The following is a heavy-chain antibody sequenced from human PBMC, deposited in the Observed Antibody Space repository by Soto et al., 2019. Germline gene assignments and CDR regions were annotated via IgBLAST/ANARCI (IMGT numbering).Heavy chain of an antibody. D-gene: IGHD3-22*01. J-gene: IGHJ6*02. CDR2: IYSGGST. CDR3: ARDRRYDSSGVAPPRYYYGMDV. Sequence: GGSLRLSCAASGFTVSSNYMSWVRQAPGKGLEWVSVIYSGGSTYYADSVKGRFTISRDNSKNTLYLQMNSLRAEDTAVYYCARDRRYDSSGVAPPRYYYGMDVWGQGTTVTVSS. V-gene: IGHV3-53*01. CDR1: GFTVSSNY.